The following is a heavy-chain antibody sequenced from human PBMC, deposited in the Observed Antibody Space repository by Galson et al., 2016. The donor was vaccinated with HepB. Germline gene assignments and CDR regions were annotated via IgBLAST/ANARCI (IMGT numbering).Heavy chain of an antibody. J-gene: IGHJ4*02. D-gene: IGHD2-2*01. V-gene: IGHV3-23*01. CDR2: ISSYTGTT. CDR3: AKDGAIYGSCTSTSCSSYSDY. Sequence: SLRLSCAASGFTFSNYAMSWVRQAPGKGLEWVSVISSYTGTTDYADSVKGRFTISRDNSKNTLFLQMNSLRAEDPAIYYCAKDGAIYGSCTSTSCSSYSDYWGQGTLVTVSS. CDR1: GFTFSNYA.